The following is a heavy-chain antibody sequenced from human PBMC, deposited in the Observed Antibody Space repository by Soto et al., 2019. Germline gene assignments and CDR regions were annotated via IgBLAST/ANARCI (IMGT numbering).Heavy chain of an antibody. D-gene: IGHD6-6*01. Sequence: GESLKISCKGSGYSFTTYWTGWVRQMPGKGLEWMGIIYPGDSDTRYSPSFQGQVTISADKYISTACLQWSSLKASDTAVYYCAKVRDDHSYFFDYWGQGILVTVSS. V-gene: IGHV5-51*01. J-gene: IGHJ4*02. CDR3: AKVRDDHSYFFDY. CDR1: GYSFTTYW. CDR2: IYPGDSDT.